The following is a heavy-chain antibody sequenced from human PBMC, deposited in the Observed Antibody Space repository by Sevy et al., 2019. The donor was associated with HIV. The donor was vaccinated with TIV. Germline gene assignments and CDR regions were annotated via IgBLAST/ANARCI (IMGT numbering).Heavy chain of an antibody. CDR3: AIPGFSGYDGVEQ. Sequence: ASVKVSCKASGYTFTSYSIHWVRQAPGQGLEWMGIINPSGGSTTYAQMFQGRVTLTRDKSTSTVFLELSSLRSDDTAVYYWAIPGFSGYDGVEQWGQGNLGNGSS. J-gene: IGHJ1*01. D-gene: IGHD5-12*01. CDR2: INPSGGST. CDR1: GYTFTSYS. V-gene: IGHV1-46*01.